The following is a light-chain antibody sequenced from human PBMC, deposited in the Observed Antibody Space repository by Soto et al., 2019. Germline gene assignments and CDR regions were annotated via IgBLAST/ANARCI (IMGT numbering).Light chain of an antibody. CDR1: EGLLHSDTKTY. CDR2: EVS. V-gene: IGKV2D-29*01. CDR3: MQSVQVPFT. Sequence: DIVMTQTPLSLSVTPGQPASISCRSSEGLLHSDTKTYISWFLQKPGQPPQLLIYEVSNRFSGVPNRFSGGGSGTDFTLRISRVEAEDVGVYYCMQSVQVPFTFGGGTKVEIK. J-gene: IGKJ4*01.